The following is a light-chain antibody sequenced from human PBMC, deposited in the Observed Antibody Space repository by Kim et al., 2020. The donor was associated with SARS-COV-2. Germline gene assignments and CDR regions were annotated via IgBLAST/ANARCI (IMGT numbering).Light chain of an antibody. CDR1: QSVLYSSNNKSY. J-gene: IGKJ2*01. CDR2: WAS. Sequence: RATINCNSSQSVLYSSNNKSYLAWYQQKPGQPPKLLIYWASTRESGVPDRFSGSGSGTDFTLTISSLQAEDVAVYYCQQYYSTPYTFGQGTKLEI. V-gene: IGKV4-1*01. CDR3: QQYYSTPYT.